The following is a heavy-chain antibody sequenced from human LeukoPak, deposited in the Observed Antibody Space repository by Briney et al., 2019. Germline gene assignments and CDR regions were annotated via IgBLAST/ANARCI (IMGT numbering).Heavy chain of an antibody. CDR1: GFTFGSHA. CDR3: GKTTVGYSSGQKPAWPVDF. CDR2: IFGSGGGP. D-gene: IGHD5-18*01. J-gene: IGHJ4*02. Sequence: GGSLRLSCEASGFTFGSHAMYWVRQAPGKGLEWVAGIFGSGGGPHYADSVKGRFTISRDNPRNTVYLQINSLRDDDTAVYYCGKTTVGYSSGQKPAWPVDFWGQGTLVTVSS. V-gene: IGHV3-23*01.